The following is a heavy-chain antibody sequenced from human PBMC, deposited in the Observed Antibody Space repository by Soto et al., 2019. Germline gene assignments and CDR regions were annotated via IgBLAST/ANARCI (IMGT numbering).Heavy chain of an antibody. Sequence: GGGLIQPGGSLRLSCAASGFTVSSNYMSWVRQAPGKGLEWVSVIYSGGSAYYADSVKGRFTISRDNSKNTLYLQMNSLRAEDTAVYYCARDYSSSRYYGMDVWGQGTTVTVSS. CDR1: GFTVSSNY. J-gene: IGHJ6*02. V-gene: IGHV3-53*01. CDR2: IYSGGSA. CDR3: ARDYSSSRYYGMDV. D-gene: IGHD3-22*01.